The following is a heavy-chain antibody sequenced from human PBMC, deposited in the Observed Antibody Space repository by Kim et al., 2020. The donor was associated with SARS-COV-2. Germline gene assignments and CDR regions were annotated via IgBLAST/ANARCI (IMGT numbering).Heavy chain of an antibody. CDR3: ARGDTAMVSAYAFDI. CDR2: INWNGGST. D-gene: IGHD5-18*01. CDR1: GFTFDDYG. V-gene: IGHV3-20*04. J-gene: IGHJ3*02. Sequence: GGSLRLSCAASGFTFDDYGMSWVRQAPGKGLEWVSGINWNGGSTGYADSVKGRFTISRDNAKNSLYLQMNSLRAEDTALYYCARGDTAMVSAYAFDIWGQGTMVTVSS.